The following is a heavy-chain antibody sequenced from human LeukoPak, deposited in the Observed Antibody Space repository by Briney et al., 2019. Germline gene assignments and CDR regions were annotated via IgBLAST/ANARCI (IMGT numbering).Heavy chain of an antibody. J-gene: IGHJ4*02. D-gene: IGHD3/OR15-3a*01. CDR2: INPSGGST. CDR1: GYTFTSYY. Sequence: GASVKVSCKASGYTFTSYYMHWVRQAPGQGLEWMGIINPSGGSTSYAQKFQGRVTMTRDTSISTAYMELSRLRSDDTAVYYCARALDLLPDYWGQGTLVTVSS. V-gene: IGHV1-46*01. CDR3: ARALDLLPDY.